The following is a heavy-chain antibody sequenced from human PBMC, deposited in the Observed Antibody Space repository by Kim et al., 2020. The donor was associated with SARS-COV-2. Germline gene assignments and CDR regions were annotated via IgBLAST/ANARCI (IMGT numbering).Heavy chain of an antibody. CDR3: ATWGGGVYSFYY. Sequence: ASVKVSCKVSGYTFTDFSIHWVRQAPGQGLEWMGGFDPYDGETIYAQKLQGRVTMTEDTSTDTAYMELSSLRSEDTAVYYCATWGGGVYSFYYWGQGILV. CDR2: FDPYDGET. V-gene: IGHV1-24*01. J-gene: IGHJ4*02. CDR1: GYTFTDFS. D-gene: IGHD3-16*01.